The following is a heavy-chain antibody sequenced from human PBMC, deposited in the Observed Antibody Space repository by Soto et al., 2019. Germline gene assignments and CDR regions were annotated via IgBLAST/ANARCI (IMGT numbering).Heavy chain of an antibody. CDR2: IYYSGST. CDR1: GGSISGFY. D-gene: IGHD1-26*01. V-gene: IGHV4-59*08. Sequence: SETLSLTCTVSGGSISGFYWSWIRQPPGKGLEWIGYIYYSGSTNYNPSLKSRVTISVDTSKNQFSLKLSSVTAADTAVYYCARQFYSGSYYFDYWGQGTLVTVSS. CDR3: ARQFYSGSYYFDY. J-gene: IGHJ4*02.